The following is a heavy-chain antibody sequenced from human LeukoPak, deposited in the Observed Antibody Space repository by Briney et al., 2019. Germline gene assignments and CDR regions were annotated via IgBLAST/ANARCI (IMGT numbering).Heavy chain of an antibody. CDR1: GFTFSSYD. CDR2: ISGSGGST. Sequence: GGSLRLSCAASGFTFSSYDMSWVRQAPGKGLEWVSTISGSGGSTYYADSVKGRFTISRDNSKNTLYLQMNSLRAEDTAVYYCGVPAAMNAFDIWGQGTMVTVSS. D-gene: IGHD2-2*01. CDR3: GVPAAMNAFDI. V-gene: IGHV3-23*01. J-gene: IGHJ3*02.